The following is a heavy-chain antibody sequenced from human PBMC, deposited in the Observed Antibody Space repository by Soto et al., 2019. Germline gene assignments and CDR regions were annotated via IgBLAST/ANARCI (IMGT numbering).Heavy chain of an antibody. CDR2: IYYSGST. D-gene: IGHD3-10*01. V-gene: IGHV4-39*01. CDR1: GGSISSSGYY. CDR3: ARQTSYGSGSYYFDY. Sequence: SETLSLTCTVSGGSISSSGYYWGWIRQPPGKGLEWIGSIYYSGSTYYNPPLKSRVTISVDTSKNQFSLKLSSVTAADTAVYYCARQTSYGSGSYYFDYWGQGTLVTVSS. J-gene: IGHJ4*02.